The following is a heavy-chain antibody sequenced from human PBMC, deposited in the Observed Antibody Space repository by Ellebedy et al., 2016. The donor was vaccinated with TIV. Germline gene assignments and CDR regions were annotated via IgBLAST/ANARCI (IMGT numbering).Heavy chain of an antibody. Sequence: GGSLRLXCAASGFTFSSYGMHWVRQAPGKGLEWVAVIWYDGSNKYYADSVKGRFTISRDNSKNTLYLQMNSLRAEDTAVYYCAREYAIFGVVTSYYYGMDVWGQGTTVTVSS. J-gene: IGHJ6*02. D-gene: IGHD3-3*01. CDR1: GFTFSSYG. V-gene: IGHV3-33*01. CDR2: IWYDGSNK. CDR3: AREYAIFGVVTSYYYGMDV.